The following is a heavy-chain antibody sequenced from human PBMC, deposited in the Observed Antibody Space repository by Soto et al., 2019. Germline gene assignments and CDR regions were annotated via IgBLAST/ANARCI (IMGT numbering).Heavy chain of an antibody. CDR2: IYYSGST. V-gene: IGHV4-31*03. Sequence: QVQLQESGPGLVKPSQTLSLTCTVSGGSVSSGGFCWSWIRQHPGKGLEWIGYIYYSGSTYYNPSLKSRVTISVDTSKNQFPLKLSSVTAADTAVYYCASRDSGYAFDIWGQGTMVTVSS. D-gene: IGHD4-17*01. CDR1: GGSVSSGGFC. J-gene: IGHJ3*02. CDR3: ASRDSGYAFDI.